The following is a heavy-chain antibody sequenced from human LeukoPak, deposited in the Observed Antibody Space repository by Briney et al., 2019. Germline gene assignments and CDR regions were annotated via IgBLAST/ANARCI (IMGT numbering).Heavy chain of an antibody. CDR2: ISYDGNTE. D-gene: IGHD6-6*01. CDR3: ARDTNQYSRFDY. J-gene: IGHJ4*02. CDR1: GFTFSNFA. V-gene: IGHV3-30-3*01. Sequence: GRSLRLSCAASGFTFSNFAMHWVRQAPGKGLEWVAVISYDGNTEYYADSVKGRFTISRDNSKNTLYMQMNSLRAEDTAVYYCARDTNQYSRFDYWGQGTLVTVSS.